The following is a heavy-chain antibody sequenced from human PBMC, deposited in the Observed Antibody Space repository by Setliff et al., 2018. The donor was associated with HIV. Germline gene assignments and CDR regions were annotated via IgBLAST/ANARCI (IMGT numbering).Heavy chain of an antibody. J-gene: IGHJ4*02. CDR3: ARGRDYVFWSGYHELTFYLDY. CDR1: GYTFTTYP. V-gene: IGHV7-4-1*02. D-gene: IGHD3-3*01. CDR2: INTNAGNS. Sequence: ASVKVSRKASGYTFTTYPMNWVRQAPGQGLEWMGWINTNAGNSIYPQGFTGRFVFSFDTSDSTAYLQISDLKAEDTAVYDCARGRDYVFWSGYHELTFYLDYWGQGSLVTVSS.